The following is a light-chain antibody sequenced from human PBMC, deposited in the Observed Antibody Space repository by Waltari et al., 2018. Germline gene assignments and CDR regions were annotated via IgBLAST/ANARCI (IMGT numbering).Light chain of an antibody. CDR2: SAS. V-gene: IGKV1-39*01. Sequence: DIQMTQYPSYLSASVGDRVTITCRAGETIGTSLNWYQQKPGKAPKLLIYSASTLHSGVPSRFSGSGSGTDFTLTISSLQPEDLATYYCQQSFRRGVTFGGGTK. J-gene: IGKJ4*01. CDR3: QQSFRRGVT. CDR1: ETIGTS.